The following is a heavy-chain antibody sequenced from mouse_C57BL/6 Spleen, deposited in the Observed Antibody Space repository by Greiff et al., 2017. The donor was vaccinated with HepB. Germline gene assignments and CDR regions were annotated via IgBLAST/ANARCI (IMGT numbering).Heavy chain of an antibody. CDR3: GRAQDHYYAMDY. Sequence: EVQVVESGGGLVKPGGSLKLSCAASGFTFSSYVMSWVRQTPEKRLECVATISDGGSYTYYPDNVKGRFTISRDNAKNNMYLQMSHLKSEDTAMYYCGRAQDHYYAMDYGGQGTSVTVSS. V-gene: IGHV5-4*01. J-gene: IGHJ4*01. CDR1: GFTFSSYV. CDR2: ISDGGSYT.